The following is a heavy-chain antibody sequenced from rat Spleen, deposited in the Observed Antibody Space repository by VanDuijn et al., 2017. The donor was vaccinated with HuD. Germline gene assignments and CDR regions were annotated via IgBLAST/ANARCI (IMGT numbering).Heavy chain of an antibody. CDR1: GFTFSDYN. CDR2: ITNTGGST. Sequence: EVQLVETGGDLVQPGGSLKLSCVASGFTFSDYNMAWVRQAPKKGLEWVASITNTGGSTYYPDSVKGRFTISRDNAKSTLYLQMNSLRSEDTANYYCASQNYGSYVMDAWGQGASVTVSS. J-gene: IGHJ4*01. D-gene: IGHD1-7*01. V-gene: IGHV5-7*01. CDR3: ASQNYGSYVMDA.